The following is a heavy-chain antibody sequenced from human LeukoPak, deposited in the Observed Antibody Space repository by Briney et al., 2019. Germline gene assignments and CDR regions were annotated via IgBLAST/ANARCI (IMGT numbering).Heavy chain of an antibody. Sequence: PGGSLRLSCAASGFTFSSYAMSWVRQAPGKGLEWVSAISGSGGSTYYADSVKGRFTISRDNSKNTLYLQMNSLRAEDTAVYYCHRYCSSTSCYHWVYGGQGTLVTVSS. V-gene: IGHV3-23*01. CDR3: HRYCSSTSCYHWVY. J-gene: IGHJ4*02. CDR1: GFTFSSYA. D-gene: IGHD2-2*01. CDR2: ISGSGGST.